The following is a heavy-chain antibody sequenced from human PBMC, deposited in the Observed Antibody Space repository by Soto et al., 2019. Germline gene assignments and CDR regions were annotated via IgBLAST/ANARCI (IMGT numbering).Heavy chain of an antibody. Sequence: ASVKVSCKASGYRFTSYGIGWVRQAPGQGLEWMGWINAYNGNTNYAQNLQGRVTLTTDTSTSTAYMELRSLRSNDTAVYYCAMVDVYVTPSPQNVWGQGTTVTVPS. CDR1: GYRFTSYG. D-gene: IGHD3-16*01. V-gene: IGHV1-18*01. CDR3: AMVDVYVTPSPQNV. CDR2: INAYNGNT. J-gene: IGHJ6*02.